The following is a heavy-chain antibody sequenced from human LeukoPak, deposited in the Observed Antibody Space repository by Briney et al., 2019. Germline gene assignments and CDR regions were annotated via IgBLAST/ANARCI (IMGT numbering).Heavy chain of an antibody. CDR3: ARAGYTISYYSLDY. CDR1: GGSINSYY. J-gene: IGHJ4*02. Sequence: SETLSLTCTVSGGSINSYYWGWIRQPAGKGLEWIGRIYTTGSTNYNPSLKSRVTISVDTSKNQFSLKLTSVAAADTGMYYCARAGYTISYYSLDYWGQGALVTVSS. V-gene: IGHV4-4*07. D-gene: IGHD1-26*01. CDR2: IYTTGST.